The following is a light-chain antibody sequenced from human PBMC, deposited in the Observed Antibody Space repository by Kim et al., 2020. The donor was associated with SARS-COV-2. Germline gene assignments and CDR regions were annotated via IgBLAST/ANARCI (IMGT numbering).Light chain of an antibody. CDR1: SSTIGSYT. CDR2: SNN. J-gene: IGLJ3*02. V-gene: IGLV1-44*01. Sequence: QSVLTQPPSASGTPGQRVTISCSGSSSTIGSYTVNWYQHLPGTAPKLLIYSNNQRPSGVPDRFSGSKSGTSASLAISGLQSEDEADYYCAAWDDSLHGWVFGGGTQLTVL. CDR3: AAWDDSLHGWV.